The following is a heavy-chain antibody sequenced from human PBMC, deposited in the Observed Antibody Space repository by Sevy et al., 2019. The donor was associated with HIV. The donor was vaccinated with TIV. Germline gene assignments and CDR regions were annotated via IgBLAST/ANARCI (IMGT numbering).Heavy chain of an antibody. V-gene: IGHV4-59*11. CDR2: IYDSGSS. CDR1: GGSISGHY. D-gene: IGHD3-22*01. CDR3: ARGGALTYYDTTGFQNYFDS. J-gene: IGHJ4*02. Sequence: SETLSLTCAISGGSISGHYWGWIRQPPGKGLEWIAYIYDSGSSNYNPSLSGRVTISVDTSKNQFSLRLSSVTAPDTAVYYCARGGALTYYDTTGFQNYFDSWGPGTLVTVSS.